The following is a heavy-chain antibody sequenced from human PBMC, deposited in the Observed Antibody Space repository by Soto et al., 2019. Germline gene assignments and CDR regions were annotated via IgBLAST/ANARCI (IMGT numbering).Heavy chain of an antibody. V-gene: IGHV1-69*13. D-gene: IGHD1-26*01. CDR3: ASRSAVGAKVYYFDY. CDR1: GGTFSSYA. J-gene: IGHJ4*02. Sequence: GASVKVSCKASGGTFSSYAISWVRQAPGQGLEWMGGIIPIFGTANYAQKFQGRVTITADESTSTAYMELSSLRSEDTAVYYCASRSAVGAKVYYFDYWGQGTLVTRLL. CDR2: IIPIFGTA.